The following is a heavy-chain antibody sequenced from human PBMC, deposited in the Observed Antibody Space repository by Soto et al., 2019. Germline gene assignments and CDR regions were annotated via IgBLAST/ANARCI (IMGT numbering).Heavy chain of an antibody. CDR1: GCSISSGDYY. Sequence: SETLSLTCTVSGCSISSGDYYWSWIRQPPGKGLEWIGYIYYSGSTYYNPSLKSRVTISVDTSKNQFSLKLSSVTAADTAVYYCARRDLLYYDSSGYYYWGQGTLVTVSS. CDR3: ARRDLLYYDSSGYYY. V-gene: IGHV4-30-4*01. D-gene: IGHD3-22*01. CDR2: IYYSGST. J-gene: IGHJ4*02.